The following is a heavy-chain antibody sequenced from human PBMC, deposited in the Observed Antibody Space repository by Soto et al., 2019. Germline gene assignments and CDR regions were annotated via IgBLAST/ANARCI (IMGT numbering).Heavy chain of an antibody. J-gene: IGHJ6*02. CDR1: GFTFSSYA. V-gene: IGHV3-23*01. Sequence: GGSLRLSCAASGFTFSSYAMSWVRQAPGKGLEWVSAISGSGGSTYYADSVKGRFTISRDNSKNTLYLQMNSLRAEDTAVYYCAILKGRFLEWFVGRDYYGMDVWGQGTTVTVSS. CDR2: ISGSGGST. CDR3: AILKGRFLEWFVGRDYYGMDV. D-gene: IGHD3-3*01.